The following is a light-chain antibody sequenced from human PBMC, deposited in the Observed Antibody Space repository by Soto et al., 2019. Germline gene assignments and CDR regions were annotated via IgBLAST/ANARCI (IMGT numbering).Light chain of an antibody. J-gene: IGLJ2*01. V-gene: IGLV2-14*01. Sequence: QSALTQPASVSGSPGQSITISCTGTSSDIGAYNYVSWYQQHPGKAPKLIIYEVSNRPAGVSNRFSGSKSGNTASLTISGLQAEDEADYYCSSYRSSSTVFGGGTKLTVL. CDR2: EVS. CDR3: SSYRSSSTV. CDR1: SSDIGAYNY.